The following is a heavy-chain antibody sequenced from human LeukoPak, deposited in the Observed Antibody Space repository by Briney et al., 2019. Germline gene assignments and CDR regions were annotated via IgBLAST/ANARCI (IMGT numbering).Heavy chain of an antibody. V-gene: IGHV1-18*01. J-gene: IGHJ4*02. CDR1: GYTFTSYG. CDR3: ARGRYSYDSSGYLDY. CDR2: ISAYNGNT. Sequence: GASVKVSCKASGYTFTSYGISWVRQAPGQGLEWMGWISAYNGNTNYAQKLQGRDTMTTDTSMSTAYMELRSLRSDDTAVYYCARGRYSYDSSGYLDYWGQGTLVTVSS. D-gene: IGHD3-22*01.